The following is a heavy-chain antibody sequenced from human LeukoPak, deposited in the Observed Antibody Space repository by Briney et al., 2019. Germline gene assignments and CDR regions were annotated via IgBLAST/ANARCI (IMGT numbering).Heavy chain of an antibody. Sequence: GGSLRPSCAASGFTFSNYGMSWVRQAPGKGLEWVSGISGSGGSTYYADSVKGRFTISRDNSKNTLFLQMNSLRAEDTAVYHCAKATVVAGTDYWGQGTLVTVSS. CDR3: AKATVVAGTDY. J-gene: IGHJ4*02. V-gene: IGHV3-23*01. CDR1: GFTFSNYG. D-gene: IGHD6-19*01. CDR2: ISGSGGST.